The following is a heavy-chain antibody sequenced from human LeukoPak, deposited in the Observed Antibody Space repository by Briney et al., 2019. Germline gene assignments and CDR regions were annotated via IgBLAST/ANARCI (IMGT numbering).Heavy chain of an antibody. Sequence: GESLKISCKGSGYSFTSYWISWARQMPGKGLEWMGRIDPSDSYTNYSPSFQGHVTISADKSISTAYLQWSSLKASDTAMYYCASFRGYSGYDDDYWGQGTLVTVSS. CDR2: IDPSDSYT. V-gene: IGHV5-10-1*01. J-gene: IGHJ4*02. CDR1: GYSFTSYW. D-gene: IGHD5-12*01. CDR3: ASFRGYSGYDDDY.